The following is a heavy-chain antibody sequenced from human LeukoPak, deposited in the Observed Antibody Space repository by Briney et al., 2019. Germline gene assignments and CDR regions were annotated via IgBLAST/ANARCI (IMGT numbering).Heavy chain of an antibody. Sequence: GGSLRLSCAASGITFTSYAMPWVRQAPGKGLEWVAVISYDGSIKYYADSVKGRFTISRDNSKNTLYLQMNSLRAEDTAVYYCAKDGGRYCSSTSCPYYFDYWGQGTLVTVSS. CDR1: GITFTSYA. J-gene: IGHJ4*02. CDR2: ISYDGSIK. D-gene: IGHD2-2*01. V-gene: IGHV3-30-3*01. CDR3: AKDGGRYCSSTSCPYYFDY.